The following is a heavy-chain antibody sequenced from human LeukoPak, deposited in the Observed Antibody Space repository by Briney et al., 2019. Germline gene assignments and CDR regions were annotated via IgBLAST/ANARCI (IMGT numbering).Heavy chain of an antibody. D-gene: IGHD3-3*01. V-gene: IGHV4-39*01. Sequence: PSETLSLTCTVSGDSISSNNYFWGWIRQPPGKGLEWIGNIFYRGNTYYNPSLKSRLTISVDTSKNQFSLRLNSATAADTAVYYCARLMRAPFGVALGSLDYWGQGTLVTGSS. J-gene: IGHJ4*02. CDR1: GDSISSNNYF. CDR3: ARLMRAPFGVALGSLDY. CDR2: IFYRGNT.